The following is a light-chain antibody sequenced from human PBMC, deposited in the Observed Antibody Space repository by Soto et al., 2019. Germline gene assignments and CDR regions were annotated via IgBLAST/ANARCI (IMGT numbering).Light chain of an antibody. J-gene: IGLJ3*02. V-gene: IGLV2-23*01. CDR1: STDVGSYDL. Sequence: QSALTQPASVSGSPGQSINISCTGNSTDVGSYDLVSWYQLHPGKAPKLVIYEANKRPSGISNRFSVSKSGNTASLTISGLQAEDEAHYYCCSYARGRIWVFGGGTKVTVL. CDR2: EAN. CDR3: CSYARGRIWV.